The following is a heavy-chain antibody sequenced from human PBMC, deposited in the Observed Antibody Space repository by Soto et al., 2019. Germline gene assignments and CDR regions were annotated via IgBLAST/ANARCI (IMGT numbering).Heavy chain of an antibody. CDR1: GFTFSSYS. CDR2: ISSSSSYI. CDR3: ARENCSGGSCYVDAFDI. V-gene: IGHV3-21*01. Sequence: EVQLVESGGGLVKPGGSLRLSCAASGFTFSSYSMNWVRQAPGKGLEWVSSISSSSSYIYYADSVKGRFTISRDNAKNSLYLQMNSLRAEDTAVYYCARENCSGGSCYVDAFDIWGQGTMVTVSS. J-gene: IGHJ3*02. D-gene: IGHD2-15*01.